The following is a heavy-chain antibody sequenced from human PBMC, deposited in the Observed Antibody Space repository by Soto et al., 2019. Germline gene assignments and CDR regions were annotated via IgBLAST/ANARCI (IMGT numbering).Heavy chain of an antibody. D-gene: IGHD1-7*01. V-gene: IGHV3-53*01. CDR1: GFTVSSNY. Sequence: GGSLRLSCAASGFTVSSNYMSLVRQAPGKGLEWVSCMYSGGRTYYSDSLKFRFTISRDNSKNTLYLQMNSLRAEDTAVYYCAREPDNWNYEVSGMDVWGQGTTVNVSS. CDR2: MYSGGRT. J-gene: IGHJ6*02. CDR3: AREPDNWNYEVSGMDV.